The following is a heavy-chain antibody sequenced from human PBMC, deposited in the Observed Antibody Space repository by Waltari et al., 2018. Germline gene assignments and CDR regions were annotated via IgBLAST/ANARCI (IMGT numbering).Heavy chain of an antibody. Sequence: EVQLVESGGGLVRPGGSLRLSCAASGFTFNTYWMHWVRQAPGNGLGWFARINSEGVLISYAVSVKGRFTISRDNAKNTLYLQMNSLRAEDTAVYYCARGGGSLDYWGQGTQVTVSS. J-gene: IGHJ4*02. CDR1: GFTFNTYW. V-gene: IGHV3-74*01. CDR2: INSEGVLI. D-gene: IGHD3-10*01. CDR3: ARGGGSLDY.